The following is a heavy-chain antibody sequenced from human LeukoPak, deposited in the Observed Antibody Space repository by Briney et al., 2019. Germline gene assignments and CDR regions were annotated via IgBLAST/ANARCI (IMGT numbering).Heavy chain of an antibody. CDR2: ISYDGSNK. Sequence: PGRSLRLSCAASGFTYSSYGMHWVRQAPGKGLEWVAVISYDGSNKYYADSVKGRFTISRDNSKNTLYLQMNSLRAEDTAVYYCAQPGQCHFDWVPSCRYYYYGMDVGRQGRTVTVSS. CDR1: GFTYSSYG. J-gene: IGHJ6*01. V-gene: IGHV3-30*18. D-gene: IGHD3-9*01. CDR3: AQPGQCHFDWVPSCRYYYYGMDV.